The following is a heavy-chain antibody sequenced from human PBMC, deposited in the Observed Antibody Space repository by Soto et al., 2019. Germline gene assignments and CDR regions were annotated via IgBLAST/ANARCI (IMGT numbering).Heavy chain of an antibody. Sequence: EVQLVGSGGGLVQPGKSLRLSCAASGFTFDDYAMHWVRQTPGKGLEWVSGISWNSGRIAYADSVNGRFTISIDSAKNSLYLEMNSLRTEDTALYYCAKDRSYTTSTPLFDYWGQGALVTVSS. CDR2: ISWNSGRI. V-gene: IGHV3-9*01. CDR3: AKDRSYTTSTPLFDY. CDR1: GFTFDDYA. D-gene: IGHD3-3*01. J-gene: IGHJ4*02.